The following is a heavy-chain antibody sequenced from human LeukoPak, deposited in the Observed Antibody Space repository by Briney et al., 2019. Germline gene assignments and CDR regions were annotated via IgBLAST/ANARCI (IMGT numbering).Heavy chain of an antibody. CDR3: ARHMRGYSYGPFDS. Sequence: SSETLSLTCTVSGGSISSHYWSWIRQPPGKGLEWIGFVYYSGSTNDNPSLKSRVPISVDTSKSQFSLGLSSVSAADTAVYYCARHMRGYSYGPFDSWGQGTLVTVSS. CDR2: VYYSGST. J-gene: IGHJ4*02. V-gene: IGHV4-59*08. D-gene: IGHD5-18*01. CDR1: GGSISSHY.